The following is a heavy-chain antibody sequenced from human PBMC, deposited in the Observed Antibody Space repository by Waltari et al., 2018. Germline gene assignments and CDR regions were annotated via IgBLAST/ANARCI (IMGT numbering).Heavy chain of an antibody. Sequence: QVQLVQSGAEVKKPGSSVKVSCKASGGTFSSYAISWVRQAPGQGLEWMGGISPSFGTENDAQKVQGRVTMTRDKSISTAYMGRSRLRSDDTAVYYCARGGGAWVNFDYWGQGALVTVSS. J-gene: IGHJ4*02. V-gene: IGHV1-69*06. CDR1: GGTFSSYA. CDR2: ISPSFGTE. D-gene: IGHD1-26*01. CDR3: ARGGGAWVNFDY.